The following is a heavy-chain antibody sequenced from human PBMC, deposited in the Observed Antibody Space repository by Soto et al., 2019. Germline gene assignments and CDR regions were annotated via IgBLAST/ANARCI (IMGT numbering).Heavy chain of an antibody. Sequence: SETLSLTCTVSGGSISSSRYYWGWIRQPPGKGLEWIGSIYYSGSTYYNPSLKSRVTISVDTSKNQFSLKLSSVTAADTAVYYCARRYGSGSYSHYFDYWGQGTLVTVSS. V-gene: IGHV4-39*01. CDR3: ARRYGSGSYSHYFDY. D-gene: IGHD3-10*01. CDR1: GGSISSSRYY. CDR2: IYYSGST. J-gene: IGHJ4*02.